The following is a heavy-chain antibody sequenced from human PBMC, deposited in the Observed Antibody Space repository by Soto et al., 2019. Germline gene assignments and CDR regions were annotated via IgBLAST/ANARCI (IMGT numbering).Heavy chain of an antibody. CDR2: ISYDGSNK. J-gene: IGHJ5*02. CDR1: GFTFSSYG. D-gene: IGHD2-2*01. Sequence: PGGSLRLSCAASGFTFSSYGMHWVRQAPGKGLEWVAVISYDGSNKYYADSVKGRFTISRDNSKNTLYLQMNSLRAEDTAVYYCAPYPPGNIVVLPAADNWFDPWGQGTLVTVSS. CDR3: APYPPGNIVVLPAADNWFDP. V-gene: IGHV3-30*03.